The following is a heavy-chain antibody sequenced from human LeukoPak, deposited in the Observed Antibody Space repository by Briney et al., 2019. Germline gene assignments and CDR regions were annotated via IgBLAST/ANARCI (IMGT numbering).Heavy chain of an antibody. D-gene: IGHD3-10*01. J-gene: IGHJ4*02. CDR2: IGPTGDT. CDR1: GFTFSNFD. CDR3: ARGGGFDY. Sequence: GGPLRLSCAASGFTFSNFDMHWVRQLTGKGLEWVSGIGPTGDTYYAGSVKGRFTISRENAKNSLYLQMNSLRAGDTAVYYCARGGGFDYWGQGTLVTVSS. V-gene: IGHV3-13*04.